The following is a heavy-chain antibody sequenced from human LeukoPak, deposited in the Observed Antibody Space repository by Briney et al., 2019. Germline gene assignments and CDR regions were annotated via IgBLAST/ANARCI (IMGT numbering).Heavy chain of an antibody. CDR3: AKDGYCSGGSCYSVDAFDI. D-gene: IGHD2-15*01. V-gene: IGHV1-18*01. CDR1: GYTFTSYG. J-gene: IGHJ3*02. Sequence: ASVKVSCKASGYTFTSYGIIWVRQAPGQGLQWMGWISAHNGKTNYAQNLQGRVTMTTDTSTNTVCLELRSLTSDDTAVYYCAKDGYCSGGSCYSVDAFDIWGQGTMVTVSS. CDR2: ISAHNGKT.